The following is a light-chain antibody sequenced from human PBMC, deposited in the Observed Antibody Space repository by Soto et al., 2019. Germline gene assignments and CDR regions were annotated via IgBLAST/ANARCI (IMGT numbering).Light chain of an antibody. CDR2: EVS. CDR1: SSDVGGYNY. V-gene: IGLV2-14*01. Sequence: QSVLTHPASVSGSPGQSITISCTGTSSDVGGYNYVSWYQQHPGKAPELMIYEVSNRPSGVSNRFSGSKSGNTASLTISGLQAEDEADYYCSSYTSSSTLYVFGTGTKVTVL. CDR3: SSYTSSSTLYV. J-gene: IGLJ1*01.